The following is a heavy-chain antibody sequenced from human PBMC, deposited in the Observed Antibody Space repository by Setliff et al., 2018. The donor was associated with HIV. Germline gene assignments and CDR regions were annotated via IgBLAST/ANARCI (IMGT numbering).Heavy chain of an antibody. D-gene: IGHD6-13*01. CDR2: INHSGRT. V-gene: IGHV4-34*01. CDR1: GGSFSDNY. J-gene: IGHJ6*03. CDR3: ARHVGAAAAFYSYYYYMDV. Sequence: SETLSLTCAVYGGSFSDNYWSWIRQSPGKGPEWIGEINHSGRTKYSPSLRSRVSISVDTSKTQFSLKLSSVTAADTAVYFCARHVGAAAAFYSYYYYMDVWGKGTTVTVS.